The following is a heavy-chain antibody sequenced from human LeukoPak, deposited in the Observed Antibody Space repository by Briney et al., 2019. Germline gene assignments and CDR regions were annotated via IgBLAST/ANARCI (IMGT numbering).Heavy chain of an antibody. CDR1: GFTLSSYE. V-gene: IGHV3-48*03. Sequence: GGSLRLSCAASGFTLSSYEMNWVRQAPGKGLEWISYISDSGSTTYYADSVKGRFSISRDNARNSLYLQMNSLRTEDTAVYYCARIGYSNWGDALDIWGQGTMVTASS. CDR2: ISDSGSTT. D-gene: IGHD6-13*01. J-gene: IGHJ3*02. CDR3: ARIGYSNWGDALDI.